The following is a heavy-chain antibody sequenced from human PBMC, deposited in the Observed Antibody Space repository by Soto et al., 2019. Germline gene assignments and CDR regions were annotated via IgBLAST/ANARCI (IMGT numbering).Heavy chain of an antibody. J-gene: IGHJ3*01. CDR2: VSWNSVIL. Sequence: EVQLVESGGGLVQPGRSLRLSCAASGFTFEDYAMHWVRQVPGRGLEWVSGVSWNSVILGYADSVRGRFTIARDNAKSSLFLQMNNLGVEDTALYYCAKGFFPVTYPDAFDVWGHGTVVTVSP. CDR1: GFTFEDYA. V-gene: IGHV3-9*01. D-gene: IGHD2-21*02. CDR3: AKGFFPVTYPDAFDV.